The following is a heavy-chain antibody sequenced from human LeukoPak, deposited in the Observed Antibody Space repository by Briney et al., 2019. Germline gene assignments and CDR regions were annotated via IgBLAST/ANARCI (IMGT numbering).Heavy chain of an antibody. V-gene: IGHV1-2*02. Sequence: ASVKVSCKASGYTFTGYYMHWVRQAPGQGLEWMGWINPNSGGTNYAQKFQGRVTMTRDTSISTAYMELGRLRSDDTAVYYCARDLYYYDSSGYLNDAFDIWGQGTMVTVSS. J-gene: IGHJ3*02. CDR1: GYTFTGYY. CDR2: INPNSGGT. D-gene: IGHD3-22*01. CDR3: ARDLYYYDSSGYLNDAFDI.